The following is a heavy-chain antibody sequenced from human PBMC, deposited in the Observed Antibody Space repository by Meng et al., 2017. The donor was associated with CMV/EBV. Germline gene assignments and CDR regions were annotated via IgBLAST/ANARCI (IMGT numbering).Heavy chain of an antibody. CDR2: ISSSSYI. CDR3: ARVLPTYCSSTSCSINWFDP. D-gene: IGHD2-2*01. Sequence: GESLKISCAASGFTFSSYSMNWVRQAPGKGLEWVSSISSSSYIYYADSVKGRFTISRDNAKNSLYLQMNSLRAEDTAVYYCARVLPTYCSSTSCSINWFDPWGQGTLVTVSS. V-gene: IGHV3-21*01. J-gene: IGHJ5*02. CDR1: GFTFSSYS.